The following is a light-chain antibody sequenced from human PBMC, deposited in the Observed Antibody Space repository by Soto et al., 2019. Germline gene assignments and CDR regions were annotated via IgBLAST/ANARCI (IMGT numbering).Light chain of an antibody. J-gene: IGKJ1*01. CDR1: QTISSW. CDR3: QHYNSYSEA. Sequence: DIQMTQSPSTLSGSVGDRVTITCRASQTISSWLAWYQQKPGKAPKLLIYKASTFKSGVPSRFSGSRSGTKFTLTISSLQPDDFATYYCQHYNSYSEAFGQGTKVELK. CDR2: KAS. V-gene: IGKV1-5*03.